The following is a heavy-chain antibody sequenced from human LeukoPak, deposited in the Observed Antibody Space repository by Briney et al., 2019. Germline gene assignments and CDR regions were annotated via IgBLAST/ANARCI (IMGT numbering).Heavy chain of an antibody. CDR2: ISGSGGST. CDR3: AKAVVTGGLFDY. Sequence: QAGGSLRLSCAASGFTFSSYAMSWVRQAPGKGLEWVSAISGSGGSTFYADSVKGRFTISRDNSKNTLYLQMNSLRAEDTAVYYCAKAVVTGGLFDYWGQGTLVTVSS. J-gene: IGHJ4*02. V-gene: IGHV3-23*01. CDR1: GFTFSSYA. D-gene: IGHD2-21*02.